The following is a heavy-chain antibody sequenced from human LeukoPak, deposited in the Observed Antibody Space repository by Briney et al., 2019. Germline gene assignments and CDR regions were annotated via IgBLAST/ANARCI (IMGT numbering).Heavy chain of an antibody. CDR2: INQDGSVK. V-gene: IGHV3-7*01. CDR1: GFTFSDSW. Sequence: PGGSLRLSCAASGFTFSDSWMTWVRQTPGKGLEFVANINQDGSVKNYVGSVKGRFTISRDNAKNSLYLQMNSLRADDTAIYYRARDPGSSSFDYWGQGTLVTVSS. J-gene: IGHJ4*02. D-gene: IGHD6-13*01. CDR3: ARDPGSSSFDY.